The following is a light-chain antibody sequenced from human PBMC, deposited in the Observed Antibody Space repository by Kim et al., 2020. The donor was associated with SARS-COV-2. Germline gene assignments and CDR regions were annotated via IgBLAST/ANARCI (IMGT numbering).Light chain of an antibody. V-gene: IGKV3-20*01. Sequence: EIVVTQSPGTLSLSPGERATLSCRASQIVSSNYLAWYQQKPGQAPRLLIHGASSRATGIPDRFSGSGSGTDSTLTISRLEPEDFAVYYCQQYGSSPTFGQGTKVDIK. CDR2: GAS. J-gene: IGKJ1*01. CDR1: QIVSSNY. CDR3: QQYGSSPT.